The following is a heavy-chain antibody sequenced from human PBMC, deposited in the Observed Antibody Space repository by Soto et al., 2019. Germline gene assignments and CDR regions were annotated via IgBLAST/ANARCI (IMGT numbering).Heavy chain of an antibody. CDR2: ISGSGGST. CDR3: SSQGHWLVRLYFQY. Sequence: GGSLRLSCAASGFTFSSYAMRWVRQAPGKGLEWVSAISGSGGSTYYADSVKGRFTISRDNSKNTLYLQMNSLRAEDTAVYYCSSQGHWLVRLYFQYWGQGTLVTVSS. V-gene: IGHV3-23*01. D-gene: IGHD6-19*01. CDR1: GFTFSSYA. J-gene: IGHJ1*01.